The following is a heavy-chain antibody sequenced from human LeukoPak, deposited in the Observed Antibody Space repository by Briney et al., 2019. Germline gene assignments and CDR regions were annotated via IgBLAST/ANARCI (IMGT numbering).Heavy chain of an antibody. J-gene: IGHJ6*04. Sequence: PGGSLRLSCAASGFTFSSHGMNWVRQAPGKGLEWVSSISSSSSYIYYADSVKGRFTISRDNAKNSLYLQMNSLRAEDTAVYYCAELGITMIGGVWGKGTTVTISS. CDR2: ISSSSSYI. CDR1: GFTFSSHG. V-gene: IGHV3-21*01. CDR3: AELGITMIGGV. D-gene: IGHD3-10*02.